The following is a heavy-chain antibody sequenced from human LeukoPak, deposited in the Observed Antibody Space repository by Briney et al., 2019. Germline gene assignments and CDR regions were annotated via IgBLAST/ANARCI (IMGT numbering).Heavy chain of an antibody. CDR1: GFTFSNSG. J-gene: IGHJ4*02. D-gene: IGHD1-26*01. CDR3: ARDPGGATSPFDY. Sequence: PGRSLRLSYAASGFTFSNSGMNWVRQAPGKGLEWVSSISSSSSYIYYADSVKGRFTISRDNAKNSLYLQMNSLRAEDTAVYYCARDPGGATSPFDYWGQGTLVTVSS. V-gene: IGHV3-21*01. CDR2: ISSSSSYI.